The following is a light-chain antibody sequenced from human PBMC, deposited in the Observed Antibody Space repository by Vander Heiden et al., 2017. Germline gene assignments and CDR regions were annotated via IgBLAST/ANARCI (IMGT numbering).Light chain of an antibody. J-gene: IGKJ5*01. V-gene: IGKV1-39*01. CDR2: AAS. CDR1: QTISSY. CDR3: QQSDSAPIT. Sequence: DIQMTQSPSSLSASVGDRVTITCRASQTISSYLNWYQQKPGKAPKLLIYAASNLQSGVPSRFSGSGSGTDFTLTISSQQPEDSATYYCQQSDSAPITFGQGTRLEIK.